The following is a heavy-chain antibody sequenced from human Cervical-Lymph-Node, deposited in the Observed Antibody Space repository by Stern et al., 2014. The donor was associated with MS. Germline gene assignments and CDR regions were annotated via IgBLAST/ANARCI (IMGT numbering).Heavy chain of an antibody. D-gene: IGHD1-7*01. CDR3: ARGNWNYEGMGY. V-gene: IGHV3-33*01. J-gene: IGHJ4*02. CDR1: GFTFSNYG. Sequence: VQLVESGGGVVQPGRSLRLSCAASGFTFSNYGMHWVRQAPGQGLEWLAVIMYGGNKKYYADSVKGRFTISRDNSKNTLFLQMSSLTAEDTALYYCARGNWNYEGMGYWGQGTLVTVSS. CDR2: IMYGGNKK.